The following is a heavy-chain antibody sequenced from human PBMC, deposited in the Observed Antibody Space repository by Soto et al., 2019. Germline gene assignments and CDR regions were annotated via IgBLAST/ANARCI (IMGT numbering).Heavy chain of an antibody. D-gene: IGHD3-10*01. Sequence: PSETLSLTCTVSGGSISTYYWTWIRQSPGKRPEWIGYVYHSGTTNYNPSLESRVTVSLDTSKNQFSLTLSAVTTADTAVYYCATLPSGGPYPGVFDYLSQGTLLTVSS. V-gene: IGHV4-59*01. J-gene: IGHJ4*02. CDR3: ATLPSGGPYPGVFDY. CDR2: VYHSGTT. CDR1: GGSISTYY.